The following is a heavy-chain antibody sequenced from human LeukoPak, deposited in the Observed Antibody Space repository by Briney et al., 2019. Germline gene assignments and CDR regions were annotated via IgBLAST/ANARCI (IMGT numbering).Heavy chain of an antibody. CDR2: IIPIFGTA. Sequence: SVKVSCKASGGTFSSYAISWVRQAPGQGLEWMGGIIPIFGTANYAQKFQGRVTITADESTSTAYMELSSLRSEDTAVYYCARSISPVGIYYYYMDVWGKGTTVTISS. CDR1: GGTFSSYA. J-gene: IGHJ6*03. V-gene: IGHV1-69*13. D-gene: IGHD2-21*01. CDR3: ARSISPVGIYYYYMDV.